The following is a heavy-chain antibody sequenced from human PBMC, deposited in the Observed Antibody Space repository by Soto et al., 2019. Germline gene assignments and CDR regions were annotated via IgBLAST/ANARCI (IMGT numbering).Heavy chain of an antibody. CDR3: ASGSPPGYSSGWYDPLGAFEI. CDR1: GGSISSYY. V-gene: IGHV4-59*01. Sequence: QVQLQESGPGLVKPSETLSLTCTVSGGSISSYYWSWIRQPPGKGLEWIGYIYYSGSTNYNPSLKSRVNISVDTSKNQFSLKLSSVTAAETAVYYCASGSPPGYSSGWYDPLGAFEIWGQGTMVTVSS. D-gene: IGHD6-19*01. J-gene: IGHJ3*02. CDR2: IYYSGST.